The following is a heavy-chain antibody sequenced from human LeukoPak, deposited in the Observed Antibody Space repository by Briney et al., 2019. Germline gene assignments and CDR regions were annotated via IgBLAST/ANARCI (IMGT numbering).Heavy chain of an antibody. CDR2: IIPILGIA. CDR3: ARYSGRYYDFWSGYFDY. V-gene: IGHV1-69*02. CDR1: GGTFSSYT. D-gene: IGHD3-3*01. Sequence: SVKVSCKASGGTFSSYTISWVRQAPGQGLEWMGRIIPILGIANYAQKFQGRVTITADKSTSTAYMELSSLRSEDTAVYYCARYSGRYYDFWSGYFDYWGQRTLVTVSS. J-gene: IGHJ4*02.